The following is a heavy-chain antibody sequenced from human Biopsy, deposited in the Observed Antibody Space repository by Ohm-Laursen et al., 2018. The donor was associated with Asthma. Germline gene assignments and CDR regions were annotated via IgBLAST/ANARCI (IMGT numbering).Heavy chain of an antibody. J-gene: IGHJ5*02. Sequence: RSLRLSCTASGFTFSNYGMHWVRQAPGKGLDWVAVISFDGSNKNYTDSVKGRFTISRDNAKNTLYLQMNSLRAEDTALYYCARVSSYWAFDPWGQGTLVTVSS. CDR2: ISFDGSNK. CDR3: ARVSSYWAFDP. D-gene: IGHD3-16*02. CDR1: GFTFSNYG. V-gene: IGHV3-33*05.